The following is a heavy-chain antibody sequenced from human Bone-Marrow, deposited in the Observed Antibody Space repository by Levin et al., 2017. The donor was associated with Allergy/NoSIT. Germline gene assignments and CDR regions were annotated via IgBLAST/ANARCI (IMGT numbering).Heavy chain of an antibody. V-gene: IGHV4-31*03. CDR3: AREGYYGSGSYGGFDP. CDR1: GGSISSGGYY. D-gene: IGHD3-10*01. Sequence: SETLSLTCTVSGGSISSGGYYWSWIRQHPGKGLEWIGYIYYSGSTYYNPSLKSRVTISVDTSKNQFSLKLSSVTAADTAVYYCAREGYYGSGSYGGFDPWGQGTLVTVSS. CDR2: IYYSGST. J-gene: IGHJ5*02.